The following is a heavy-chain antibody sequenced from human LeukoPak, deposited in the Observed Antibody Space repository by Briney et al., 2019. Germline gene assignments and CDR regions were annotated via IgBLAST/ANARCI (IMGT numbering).Heavy chain of an antibody. V-gene: IGHV3-23*01. CDR3: ASTQGRPAAIESVD. CDR2: ISGSGGST. D-gene: IGHD2-2*01. J-gene: IGHJ4*02. CDR1: GFTFSSYA. Sequence: GGSLRLSCAASGFTFSSYAMSWVRQAPGKGLEWVSAISGSGGSTYYADSVKGRFTISRDNSKNTLYLQMNSLRAEDTAVYYCASTQGRPAAIESVDWGQGTLVTVSS.